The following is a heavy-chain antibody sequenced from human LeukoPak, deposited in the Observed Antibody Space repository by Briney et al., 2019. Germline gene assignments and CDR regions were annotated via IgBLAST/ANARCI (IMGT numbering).Heavy chain of an antibody. V-gene: IGHV3-7*01. CDR2: IKQDGTEK. D-gene: IGHD3-9*01. J-gene: IGHJ3*02. CDR3: ASSQPPHFDWLLSGGPWLAFDI. CDR1: GFTFSSNW. Sequence: GGSLRLSCAASGFTFSSNWMSWVRQAPGKGLEWVANIKQDGTEKYYVDSVKGRFTISRDNAKNSLYLQMNSLRAEDTAVYYCASSQPPHFDWLLSGGPWLAFDIWGQGTMVTVSS.